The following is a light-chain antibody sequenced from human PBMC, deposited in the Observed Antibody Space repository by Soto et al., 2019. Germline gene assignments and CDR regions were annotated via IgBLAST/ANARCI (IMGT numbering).Light chain of an antibody. CDR3: QHYNNWPPYT. J-gene: IGKJ2*01. CDR1: QSVSSN. V-gene: IGKV3-15*01. CDR2: GAS. Sequence: EILMTQSPATLSVSRGERATLSCRASQSVSSNLAWYQQKPGQAPRLLIYGASTRATGIPARFSGSGSGTEFTLTVSSLLSEDFGVYYCQHYNNWPPYTFGQGTNLEIK.